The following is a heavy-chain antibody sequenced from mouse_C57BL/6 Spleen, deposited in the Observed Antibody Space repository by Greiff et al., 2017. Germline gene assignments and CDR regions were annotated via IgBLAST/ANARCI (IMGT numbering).Heavy chain of an antibody. CDR3: ARGDYYGSSRWYFDV. D-gene: IGHD1-1*01. CDR1: GYTFTSYW. J-gene: IGHJ1*03. V-gene: IGHV1-59*01. Sequence: VQLQQPGAELVRPGTSVKLSCKASGYTFTSYWMHWVKQRPGQGLEWIGVIDPSDSYTNYNQKFKGKATLTVDTSSSTAYMQLSSLTSEDSAVYYCARGDYYGSSRWYFDVWGTGTTVTVSS. CDR2: IDPSDSYT.